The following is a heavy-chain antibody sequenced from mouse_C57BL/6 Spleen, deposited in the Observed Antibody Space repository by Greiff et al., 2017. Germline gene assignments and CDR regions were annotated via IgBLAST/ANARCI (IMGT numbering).Heavy chain of an antibody. CDR1: GYTFTSYW. Sequence: QVQLKQPGAELVKPGASVKLSCKASGYTFTSYWMHWVKQRPGRGLEWIGRIDPNSGGTKYNEKFKSKATLTVDKPSSTAYMQLSSLTSEDSAVYYCARERYSNLWYFDVWGTGTTVTVSS. J-gene: IGHJ1*03. CDR3: ARERYSNLWYFDV. CDR2: IDPNSGGT. D-gene: IGHD2-5*01. V-gene: IGHV1-72*01.